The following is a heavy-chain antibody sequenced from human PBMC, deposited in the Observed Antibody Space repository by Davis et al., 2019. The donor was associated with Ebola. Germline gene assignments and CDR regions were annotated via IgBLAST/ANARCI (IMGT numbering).Heavy chain of an antibody. Sequence: GASLKISCAASGFTFSSYAMSWVRQAPGKGLEWVSAISGSGGSTYYADSVKGRFTISRHNSKNTLYLQMNSLRAEDTGVYYCAKDNGYCSSTSCLLYYYYGMDVWGQGTTVTVSS. CDR1: GFTFSSYA. J-gene: IGHJ6*02. D-gene: IGHD2-2*03. CDR3: AKDNGYCSSTSCLLYYYYGMDV. CDR2: ISGSGGST. V-gene: IGHV3-23*01.